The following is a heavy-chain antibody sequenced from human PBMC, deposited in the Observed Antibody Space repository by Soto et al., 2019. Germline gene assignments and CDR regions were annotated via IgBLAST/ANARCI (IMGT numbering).Heavy chain of an antibody. Sequence: GASVKVSCKASGYTFTSYAMHWVRQAPGQRLEWMGWINAGNGNTKYSQKFQGRVTITRDTSASTAYMELSSLRSEDTDVYYCARVAEQQLVLFDYWGQGTLVTVSS. CDR1: GYTFTSYA. D-gene: IGHD6-13*01. V-gene: IGHV1-3*01. CDR3: ARVAEQQLVLFDY. J-gene: IGHJ4*02. CDR2: INAGNGNT.